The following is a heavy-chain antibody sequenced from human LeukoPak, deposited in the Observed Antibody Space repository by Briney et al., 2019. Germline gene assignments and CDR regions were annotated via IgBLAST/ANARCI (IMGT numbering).Heavy chain of an antibody. CDR1: GFTFSSYA. V-gene: IGHV3-23*01. Sequence: GGSLRRSCAASGFTFSSYAMSWVRQAPGKGLEWVSAISGSGGSTYYADSVKGRFTISRDNYKSTLYLQMNSLRAEDTAVYYCAKRWDGSGSYFFDYWGQGTLVTVSS. CDR3: AKRWDGSGSYFFDY. CDR2: ISGSGGST. D-gene: IGHD3-10*01. J-gene: IGHJ4*02.